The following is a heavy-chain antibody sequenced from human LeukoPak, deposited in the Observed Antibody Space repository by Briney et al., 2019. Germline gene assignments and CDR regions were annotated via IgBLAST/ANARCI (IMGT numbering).Heavy chain of an antibody. V-gene: IGHV3-33*01. D-gene: IGHD6-19*01. Sequence: GGSLRLSCAASGFTFSTYAMHWVRQAPGRGLEWVAMIWYNGKNKHYADSVKGRFTISRDNSKNTLDLQMNSLRADDTAVYYCVRDPSNSGWAFDYWGQGTLVTVSS. CDR3: VRDPSNSGWAFDY. CDR1: GFTFSTYA. CDR2: IWYNGKNK. J-gene: IGHJ4*02.